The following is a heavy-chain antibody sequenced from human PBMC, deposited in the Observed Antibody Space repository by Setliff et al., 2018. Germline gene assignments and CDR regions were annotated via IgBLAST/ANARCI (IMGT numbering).Heavy chain of an antibody. V-gene: IGHV5-51*01. CDR1: GYRFTTYW. CDR2: VFSGDSDT. J-gene: IGHJ3*02. Sequence: PGESLKISCKGSGYRFTTYWIGWVRQMPGKGLEWMGIVFSGDSDTRYSPSFQGQVTMSADKSINSAYLQWSGLKASDTAMYYCARLGAPASHDAFDIWGQGTMVTVSS. CDR3: ARLGAPASHDAFDI. D-gene: IGHD6-25*01.